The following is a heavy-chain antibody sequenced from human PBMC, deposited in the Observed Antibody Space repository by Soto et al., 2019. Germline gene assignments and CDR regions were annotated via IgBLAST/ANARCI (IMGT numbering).Heavy chain of an antibody. Sequence: ASVKVSCKASGYTFTSYDINWVRQATGQGLEWMGWMNRNSGNTGYAQKFQGRVTMTRNTSISTAYMELSSLRSEDTAVYYCARGDYDFWSGSRGDWFDPWGQGTLVTVSS. CDR3: ARGDYDFWSGSRGDWFDP. CDR1: GYTFTSYD. D-gene: IGHD3-3*01. V-gene: IGHV1-8*01. J-gene: IGHJ5*02. CDR2: MNRNSGNT.